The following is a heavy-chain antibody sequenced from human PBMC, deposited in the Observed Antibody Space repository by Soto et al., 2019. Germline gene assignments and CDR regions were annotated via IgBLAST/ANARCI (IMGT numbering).Heavy chain of an antibody. CDR1: GYTFASYG. D-gene: IGHD2-2*01. CDR2: ISAYNGNT. CDR3: AREANIVVVPATYYYYYYGMDV. V-gene: IGHV1-18*01. Sequence: ASVKVSCKASGYTFASYGISWVRQAPGQGLEWMGWISAYNGNTNYAQKLQGRVTMTTDTSTSTAYMELRSLRSDDTAVYYCAREANIVVVPATYYYYYYGMDVWGQGTTVTVSS. J-gene: IGHJ6*02.